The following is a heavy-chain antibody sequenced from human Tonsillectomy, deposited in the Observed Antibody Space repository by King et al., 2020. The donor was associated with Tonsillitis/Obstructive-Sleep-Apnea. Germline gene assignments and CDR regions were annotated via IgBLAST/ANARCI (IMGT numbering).Heavy chain of an antibody. V-gene: IGHV3-30*01. CDR2: ISNDGSNK. D-gene: IGHD2-2*01. Sequence: QVQLVESGGGVVQPGRSLRLSCAVSGFTFSSYVMHWVRQAPGKGLEWVAVISNDGSNKYYADSVKGRFTISRDNSNNTLYLQMNSLRAEDTAVYFCAGGYCSSTSCYAGTNYWGQGTLVTVSS. J-gene: IGHJ4*02. CDR1: GFTFSSYV. CDR3: AGGYCSSTSCYAGTNY.